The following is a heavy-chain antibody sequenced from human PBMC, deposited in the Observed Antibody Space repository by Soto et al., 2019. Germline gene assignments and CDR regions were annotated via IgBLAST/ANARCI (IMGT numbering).Heavy chain of an antibody. CDR2: INNDGSTT. Sequence: PVGSLGLSCSASGLSFSNYWMHWVRQAPGKGLMWVSRINNDGSTTTYADSVEGRFTISRDNAKNTLYLQMNSLRVEDTAVYYCSRGYYDTSGFYLGGPKYFLPWGQGTLVTVSS. V-gene: IGHV3-74*01. CDR3: SRGYYDTSGFYLGGPKYFLP. D-gene: IGHD3-22*01. CDR1: GLSFSNYW. J-gene: IGHJ1*01.